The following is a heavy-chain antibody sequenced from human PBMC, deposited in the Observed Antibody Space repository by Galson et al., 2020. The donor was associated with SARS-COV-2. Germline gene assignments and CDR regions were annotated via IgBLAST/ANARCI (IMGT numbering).Heavy chain of an antibody. CDR1: GGSIRSYY. CDR3: ARVPFSVYYYGFDV. J-gene: IGHJ6*02. Sequence: PSETLSLTCTVSGGSIRSYYWSWVRQPPGKGLEWIATIHHSGTTYYKPSLKSRVTISIDTSKNRFSLNLSSVTAADTAVYYCARVPFSVYYYGFDVWGQGTTVAVSS. CDR2: IHHSGTT. D-gene: IGHD3-10*01. V-gene: IGHV4-59*08.